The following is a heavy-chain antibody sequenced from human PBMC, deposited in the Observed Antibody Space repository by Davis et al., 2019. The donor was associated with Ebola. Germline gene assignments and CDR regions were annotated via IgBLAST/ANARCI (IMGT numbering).Heavy chain of an antibody. D-gene: IGHD1-26*01. V-gene: IGHV3-33*01. CDR2: IWYDGSNK. Sequence: PGGSLRLSCAASGFTFSSYGMHWVRQAPGKGLEWVAVIWYDGSNKYYADSVKGRFTISRDNSKNTLYLQMNSLRAEDTAVYYCAREANVGATRWTGWFDPWGQGTLVTVSS. CDR3: AREANVGATRWTGWFDP. CDR1: GFTFSSYG. J-gene: IGHJ5*02.